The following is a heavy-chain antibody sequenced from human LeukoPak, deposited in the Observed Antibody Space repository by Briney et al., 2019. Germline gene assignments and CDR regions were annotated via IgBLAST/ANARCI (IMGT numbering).Heavy chain of an antibody. V-gene: IGHV4-59*08. CDR2: HSGST. D-gene: IGHD1-7*01. CDR3: ARHGNWNSRQYYFDY. CDR1: GASIKTYY. Sequence: SETLSLTCTVSGASIKTYYWSWIRQPPGKGLEWIGHSGSTNYNPSLKSRVTISVDTSKNHFSLKLTSVTAADTAVYYCARHGNWNSRQYYFDYWGQGTLVTVSS. J-gene: IGHJ4*02.